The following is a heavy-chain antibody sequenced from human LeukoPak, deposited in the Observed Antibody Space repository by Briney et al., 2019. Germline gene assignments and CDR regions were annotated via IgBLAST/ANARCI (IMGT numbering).Heavy chain of an antibody. J-gene: IGHJ5*02. V-gene: IGHV4-30-4*01. Sequence: SQTLSLTCTVSGGSISSGDYYWSWIRQPPGKGLEWIAYMYYSGSTYYNPSLKRRVTMSADPSKNQLSLKLSSVTAADTAVYYCARPYYYDSRIDPWGQGILVTVSS. CDR2: MYYSGST. CDR3: ARPYYYDSRIDP. CDR1: GGSISSGDYY. D-gene: IGHD3-22*01.